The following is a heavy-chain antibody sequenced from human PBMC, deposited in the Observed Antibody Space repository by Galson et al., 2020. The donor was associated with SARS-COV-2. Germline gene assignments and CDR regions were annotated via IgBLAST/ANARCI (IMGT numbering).Heavy chain of an antibody. J-gene: IGHJ3*02. D-gene: IGHD3-22*01. CDR3: ARQYYYDSPDAFDI. CDR1: GFSLSTSGVG. V-gene: IGHV2-5*01. CDR2: TYWSDDK. Sequence: SGPTLVNPTQTLTLTCTFSGFSLSTSGVGVGWIRQPPGKALEWLAVTYWSDDKRYSPSLKSRLTITKDTSKKQVVLTMTNMDPVDTATYYCARQYYYDSPDAFDIWGQGTMVTVSS.